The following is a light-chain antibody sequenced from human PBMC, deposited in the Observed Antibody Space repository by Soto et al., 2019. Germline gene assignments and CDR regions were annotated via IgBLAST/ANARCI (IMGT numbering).Light chain of an antibody. J-gene: IGKJ1*01. CDR3: QQYNNWPPYTVKWT. CDR2: GAS. CDR1: QSVSSN. Sequence: EIVMTQSPATLSVSPGERATLSCRASQSVSSNLAWYQQKPGQAPRLLIYGASTRATGIPARFSGSGSGTEFTLTISSLQSEDFAVYYCQQYNNWPPYTVKWTFGQGTKVEIK. V-gene: IGKV3-15*01.